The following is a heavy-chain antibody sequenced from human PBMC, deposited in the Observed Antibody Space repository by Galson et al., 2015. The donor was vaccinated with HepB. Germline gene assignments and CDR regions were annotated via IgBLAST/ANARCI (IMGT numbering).Heavy chain of an antibody. J-gene: IGHJ6*02. CDR3: AKGGRPYGDYGYYYYGMDV. CDR1: GFTFSSYA. CDR2: ISGSGGST. V-gene: IGHV3-23*01. Sequence: SLRLSCAASGFTFSSYAMSWVRQAPGKGLEWVSAISGSGGSTYYADSVKGRFTISRDNSKNTLYLQMNSLRAEDTAVYYCAKGGRPYGDYGYYYYGMDVWGQGTTVTVSS. D-gene: IGHD4-17*01.